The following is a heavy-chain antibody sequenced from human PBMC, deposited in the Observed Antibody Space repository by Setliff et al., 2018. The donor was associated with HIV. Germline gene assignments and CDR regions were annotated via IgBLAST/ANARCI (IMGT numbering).Heavy chain of an antibody. V-gene: IGHV4-39*01. CDR1: GGSINRISYY. D-gene: IGHD6-19*01. CDR2: IYNSGST. Sequence: SETLSLTCTVSGGSINRISYYWGWIRQAPGRGLEWIGSIYNSGSTYYNPSLKSRIIISSDTSKNQISLRLTSVTAADTAVYFCARSLAGLMNYFDYWGQGMQVTVSS. CDR3: ARSLAGLMNYFDY. J-gene: IGHJ4*02.